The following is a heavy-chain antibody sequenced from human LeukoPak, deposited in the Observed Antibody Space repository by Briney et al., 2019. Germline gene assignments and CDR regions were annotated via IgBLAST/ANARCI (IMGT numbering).Heavy chain of an antibody. D-gene: IGHD5-12*01. CDR2: ISGSGGST. CDR3: ARNENSGWGYFDY. J-gene: IGHJ4*02. V-gene: IGHV3-23*01. Sequence: PGGSLRLSCAASGFTFSSYAMSWVRQAPGKGLEWVSAISGSGGSTFYVGSVKGRFTISRDNSKDTLYLQMNSLRAEDTAVYYCARNENSGWGYFDYWGQGTLVTVSS. CDR1: GFTFSSYA.